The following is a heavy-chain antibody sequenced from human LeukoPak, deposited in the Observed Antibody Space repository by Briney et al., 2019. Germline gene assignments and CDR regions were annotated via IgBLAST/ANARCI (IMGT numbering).Heavy chain of an antibody. V-gene: IGHV4-61*02. CDR3: ARGVSRYSSSDDWFDP. J-gene: IGHJ5*02. CDR2: LYSSGST. D-gene: IGHD6-13*01. Sequence: SETLSLTCTVSGGSISSGSYYWSWIRQPAGKGLEWIGRLYSSGSTNYNPSLKSRATISVDTSKNQFSLKLSSVTAADTAVYYCARGVSRYSSSDDWFDPWGQGTLVTVSS. CDR1: GGSISSGSYY.